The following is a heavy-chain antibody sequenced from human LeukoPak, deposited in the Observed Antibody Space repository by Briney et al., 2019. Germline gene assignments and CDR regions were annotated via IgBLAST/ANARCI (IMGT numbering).Heavy chain of an antibody. CDR3: ARVSGSSREDYFDY. CDR1: GFTFSSYS. J-gene: IGHJ4*02. D-gene: IGHD6-13*01. CDR2: ISSSSSYI. V-gene: IGHV3-21*01. Sequence: GPLRLSCAASGFTFSSYSMNWVRQAPGKGLEWVSSISSSSSYIYYADSVKGRFTISRDNAKNSLYLQMNSLRAEDTAVYYCARVSGSSREDYFDYWGQGTLVTVSS.